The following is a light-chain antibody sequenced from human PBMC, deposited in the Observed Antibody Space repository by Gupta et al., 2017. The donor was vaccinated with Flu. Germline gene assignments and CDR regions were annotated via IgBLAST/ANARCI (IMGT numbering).Light chain of an antibody. Sequence: ISCRSSQGLVHSDGNTYLTWFQQRPGQSPRRLIYKVSNRDSGVPERFSGSGSGTDFTLTISRVEAEDIGVYYCLEGRYAHTFGQGTKLEIK. CDR1: QGLVHSDGNTY. CDR2: KVS. V-gene: IGKV2-30*02. CDR3: LEGRYAHT. J-gene: IGKJ2*01.